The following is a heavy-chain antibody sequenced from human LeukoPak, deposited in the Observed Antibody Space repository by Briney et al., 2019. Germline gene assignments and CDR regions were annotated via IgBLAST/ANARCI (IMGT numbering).Heavy chain of an antibody. V-gene: IGHV3-48*03. CDR1: GFTISNYE. D-gene: IGHD3-22*01. J-gene: IGHJ3*02. CDR2: ISSSGTTT. Sequence: GSLRLSCAASGFTISNYEMNWVRQAPGKGLEWLSYISSSGTTTHYADSVKGRFAISRDIAKNSLYLQMNSLRAEDTAVYYCARLHYYDSSGYSLAFDIWGQGTKVTVSS. CDR3: ARLHYYDSSGYSLAFDI.